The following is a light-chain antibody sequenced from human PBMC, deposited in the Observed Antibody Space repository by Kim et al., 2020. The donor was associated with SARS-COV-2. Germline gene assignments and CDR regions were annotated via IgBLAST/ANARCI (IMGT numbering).Light chain of an antibody. V-gene: IGKV1-39*01. J-gene: IGKJ1*01. CDR1: QSISTY. Sequence: DIQMTQSPSSLSASVGDRVTITCRASQSISTYLNWYQQKPGKAPKLLIYDASSLQSGVPSRFSGSGSGTDFTLTIASLQPEDFATYYWQQSYRAFGQGTKVDIK. CDR3: QQSYRA. CDR2: DAS.